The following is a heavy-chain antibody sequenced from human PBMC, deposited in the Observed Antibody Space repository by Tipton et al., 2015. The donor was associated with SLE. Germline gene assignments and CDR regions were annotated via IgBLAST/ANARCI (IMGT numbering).Heavy chain of an antibody. CDR3: ARGRAVAGFDY. CDR1: GGSISSGSYY. V-gene: IGHV4-61*09. CDR2: IYTSGST. Sequence: LRLSCTVSGGSISSGSYYWSWIRQPAGKGLEWIGYIYTSGSTNYNPSLKSRVTISVDTSKNQFSLKLSSVTAADTAVYYCARGRAVAGFDYWGQGTLVTVSS. J-gene: IGHJ4*02. D-gene: IGHD6-19*01.